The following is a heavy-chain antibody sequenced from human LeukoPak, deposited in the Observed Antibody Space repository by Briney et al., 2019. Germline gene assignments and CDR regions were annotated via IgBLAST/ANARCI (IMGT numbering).Heavy chain of an antibody. Sequence: GGSLRLSCAASGFTFSGSAMHWVRQASGKGLEWVGRIRSKANSYATAYAASVKGRFTISRDDSKNTAYLQMNSLKTEDTAEYYCTRNGYTAMTIFDYWGQGTLVTVSS. D-gene: IGHD5-18*01. V-gene: IGHV3-73*01. CDR2: IRSKANSYAT. CDR1: GFTFSGSA. J-gene: IGHJ4*02. CDR3: TRNGYTAMTIFDY.